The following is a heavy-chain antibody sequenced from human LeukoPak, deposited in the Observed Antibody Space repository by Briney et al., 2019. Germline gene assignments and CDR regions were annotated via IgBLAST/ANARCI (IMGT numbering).Heavy chain of an antibody. CDR3: ARSLCSGGSCYRAFDI. Sequence: GESLKISCKGSGYSFNIYWIGWVRPMPGKALEWMGIIYPGDSDTTYSPSFQGQVTISADKSISTAYLQWSSLKASDTAMYYCARSLCSGGSCYRAFDIWGQGTMVTVSS. D-gene: IGHD2-15*01. V-gene: IGHV5-51*01. CDR2: IYPGDSDT. CDR1: GYSFNIYW. J-gene: IGHJ3*02.